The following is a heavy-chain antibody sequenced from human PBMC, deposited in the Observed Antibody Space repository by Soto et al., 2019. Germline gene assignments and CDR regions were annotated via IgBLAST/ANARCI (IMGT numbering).Heavy chain of an antibody. D-gene: IGHD4-4*01. CDR1: GYTFTSYD. V-gene: IGHV1-8*01. CDR3: ARGGDYSNYLDRPLASD. Sequence: QVQLVQSGAEVKKPGASVKVSCKASGYTFTSYDINWVRQATGQGLEWMGWMNPNSGNTGYAQKFQGRVTMTRNTSIITAYMELSSLRSEDTAVYYCARGGDYSNYLDRPLASDWGQGTLVTVSS. CDR2: MNPNSGNT. J-gene: IGHJ4*02.